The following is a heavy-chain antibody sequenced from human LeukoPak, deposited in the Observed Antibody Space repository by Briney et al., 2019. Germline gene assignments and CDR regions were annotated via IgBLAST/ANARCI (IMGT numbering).Heavy chain of an antibody. CDR1: GYTFTSYD. V-gene: IGHV1-8*01. D-gene: IGHD6-13*01. CDR2: MNPNSGNT. Sequence: ASVKVSCKASGYTFTSYDINWVRQATGQGLEWMGWMNPNSGNTGYAKKFQDRVTMTRNTSISTAYMELSSLRSEDAAVYYCARAGIAAAGKHYYYYMDVWGKGTTVTVSS. CDR3: ARAGIAAAGKHYYYYMDV. J-gene: IGHJ6*03.